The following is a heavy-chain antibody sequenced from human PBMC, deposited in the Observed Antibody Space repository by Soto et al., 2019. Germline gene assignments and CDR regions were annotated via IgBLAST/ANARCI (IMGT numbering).Heavy chain of an antibody. CDR1: GFTFSNAW. D-gene: IGHD3-3*01. CDR3: TTDWSVTIFGVVIRGHDY. Sequence: GSLRLSCAASGFTFSNAWMSWVRQAPGKGLEWVGRIKSKTDGGTTDYAAPLKGRFPISRDDSKNTLYLQMNSLKTEDTAVFYFTTDWSVTIFGVVIRGHDYWGQGTLVTVSS. J-gene: IGHJ4*02. CDR2: IKSKTDGGTT. V-gene: IGHV3-15*01.